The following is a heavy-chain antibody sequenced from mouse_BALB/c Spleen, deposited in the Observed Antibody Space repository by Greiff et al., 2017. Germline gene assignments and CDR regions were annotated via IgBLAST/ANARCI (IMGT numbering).Heavy chain of an antibody. V-gene: IGHV2-9*02. CDR3: ARTHYYGYGYAMDY. J-gene: IGHJ4*01. CDR1: GFSLTSYG. Sequence: VKLVESGPGLVAPSQSLSITCTVSGFSLTSYGVHWVRQPPGKGLEWLGVIWAGGSTNYNSALMSRLSISKDNSKSQVFLKMNSLQTDDTAMYYCARTHYYGYGYAMDYWGQGTSVTVSS. CDR2: IWAGGST. D-gene: IGHD1-2*01.